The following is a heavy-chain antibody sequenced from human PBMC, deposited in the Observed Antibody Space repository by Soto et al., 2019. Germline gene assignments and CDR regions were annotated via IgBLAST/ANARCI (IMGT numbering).Heavy chain of an antibody. Sequence: QVQLVESGGGVVQPGRSLRLSCAASGFTFSSYCMHWVRQAPGKGLEWVAVISYDGSNKYYADSVKGRFTISRDNSKNTLYLQMNSLRAEDTAVYYCAKDYYDSSGYYYFGAFDIWGQGTMVTVSS. CDR1: GFTFSSYC. CDR2: ISYDGSNK. CDR3: AKDYYDSSGYYYFGAFDI. D-gene: IGHD3-22*01. V-gene: IGHV3-30*18. J-gene: IGHJ3*02.